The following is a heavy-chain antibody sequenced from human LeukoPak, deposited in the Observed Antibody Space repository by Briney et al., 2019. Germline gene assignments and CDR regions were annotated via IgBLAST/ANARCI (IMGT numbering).Heavy chain of an antibody. CDR2: IYYSGST. D-gene: IGHD4-17*01. J-gene: IGHJ6*02. CDR3: ARTHGDLYYGMDV. Sequence: SETLSLTCTVSGGSISSGDYYWSWIRQPPGKGLEWIGYIYYSGSTYYNPSLKSRVTISVDTSKNQFSLKLSSVTAADTAVYYCARTHGDLYYGMDVWGQGTTVTASS. V-gene: IGHV4-30-4*01. CDR1: GGSISSGDYY.